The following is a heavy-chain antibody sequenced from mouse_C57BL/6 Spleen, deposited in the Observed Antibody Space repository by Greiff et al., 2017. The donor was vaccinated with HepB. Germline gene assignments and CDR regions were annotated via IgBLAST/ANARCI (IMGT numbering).Heavy chain of an antibody. Sequence: EVQLVESGGGLVKPGGSLKLSCAASGFTFSDYGMHWVRQAPEKGLEWVAYISSGSSTIYYADTVKGRFTISRDNAKNTLFLQMTSLRSEDTAMYYCARSNWDAWFACWGQGTLVTVSA. D-gene: IGHD4-1*01. CDR2: ISSGSSTI. CDR1: GFTFSDYG. CDR3: ARSNWDAWFAC. J-gene: IGHJ3*01. V-gene: IGHV5-17*01.